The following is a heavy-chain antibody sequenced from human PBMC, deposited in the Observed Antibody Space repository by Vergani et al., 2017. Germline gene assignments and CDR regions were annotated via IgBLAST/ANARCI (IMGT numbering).Heavy chain of an antibody. CDR2: ISSSGSTI. D-gene: IGHD6-13*01. Sequence: EVQLLESGGGLIQPGGSLTLSCVASGFTFSNYTMSWVRQAPGKGLEWVSYISSSGSTIYYADAVKGRFTISRDNAKNSLYLQMNSLRAEDTAVYYCASSTGSSSWHYYFDYWGQGTLVTVSS. CDR1: GFTFSNYT. CDR3: ASSTGSSSWHYYFDY. J-gene: IGHJ4*02. V-gene: IGHV3-48*04.